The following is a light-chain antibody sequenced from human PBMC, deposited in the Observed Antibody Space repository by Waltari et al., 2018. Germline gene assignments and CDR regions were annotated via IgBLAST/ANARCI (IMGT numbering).Light chain of an antibody. V-gene: IGLV2-11*01. Sequence: QSALTQPRSVSGSPGQSVTIPCTGTSSDVGTYKYVSWHQQHPGQAPKLIIFDVSKRPSGVPDRFPGSKPGDTASLTISGLQAEDEADYYCCSYTVSNTLLFGGGTKLTVL. CDR3: CSYTVSNTLL. CDR1: SSDVGTYKY. J-gene: IGLJ3*02. CDR2: DVS.